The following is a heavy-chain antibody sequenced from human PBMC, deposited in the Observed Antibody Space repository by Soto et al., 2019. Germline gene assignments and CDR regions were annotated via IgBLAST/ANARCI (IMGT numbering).Heavy chain of an antibody. CDR3: ARVGAYCVSTSCHDY. Sequence: GASVKVSCKASGYTFTNYGISWVRQAPGQGLEWTGWISAYNGNTDYAQKLQGRVTMTTDTSTSTAYMELRSLRSDDTAVYYCARVGAYCVSTSCHDYWGQGTLVTVSS. CDR2: ISAYNGNT. D-gene: IGHD2-2*01. V-gene: IGHV1-18*01. CDR1: GYTFTNYG. J-gene: IGHJ4*02.